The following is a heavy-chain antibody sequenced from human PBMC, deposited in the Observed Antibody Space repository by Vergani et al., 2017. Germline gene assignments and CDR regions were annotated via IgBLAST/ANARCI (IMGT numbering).Heavy chain of an antibody. CDR1: GFTFSSYS. V-gene: IGHV3-21*01. J-gene: IGHJ3*02. Sequence: EVQLVESGGGLVKPGGSLRLSCAASGFTFSSYSMNWVRQAPGKGLECVSSISSSSSYIYYADSVKGRFTISRDNAKNSLYLQMNSLRAEDTAVYYCARDLGVSTMIVVVDAFDIWGQGTMVTVSS. CDR3: ARDLGVSTMIVVVDAFDI. D-gene: IGHD3-22*01. CDR2: ISSSSSYI.